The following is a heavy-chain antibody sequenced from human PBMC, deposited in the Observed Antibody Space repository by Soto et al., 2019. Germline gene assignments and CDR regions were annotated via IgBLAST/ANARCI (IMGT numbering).Heavy chain of an antibody. V-gene: IGHV3-13*01. D-gene: IGHD1-1*01. J-gene: IGHJ4*02. CDR2: IGTAGDT. CDR1: GFTFSSYD. Sequence: GGSLRLSCAASGFTFSSYDMHWVRQATGKGLEWVSAIGTAGDTYYPGSVKGRFTISRENAKNSLYLQMNSLRAEDTAVYYCARVGPVDWTVDYWGQGTLVTVSS. CDR3: ARVGPVDWTVDY.